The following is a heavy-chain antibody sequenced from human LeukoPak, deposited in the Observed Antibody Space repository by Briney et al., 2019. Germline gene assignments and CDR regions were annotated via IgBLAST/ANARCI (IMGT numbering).Heavy chain of an antibody. CDR1: GYSFPTYW. V-gene: IGHV5-10-1*01. Sequence: GESLKISCKGSGYSFPTYWISWVRQMPGKGLEWMGRIDPSDSYTKYSPSFQGHVTVSADKSISTAYLQWSSLKASDTAMYYCARHGSHNCHARCYYNGMDVWGQGTTVTVSS. CDR3: ARHGSHNCHARCYYNGMDV. J-gene: IGHJ6*02. D-gene: IGHD2-2*01. CDR2: IDPSDSYT.